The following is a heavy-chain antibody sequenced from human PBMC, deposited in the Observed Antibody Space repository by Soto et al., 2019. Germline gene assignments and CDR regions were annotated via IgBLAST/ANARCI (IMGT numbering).Heavy chain of an antibody. CDR3: ARAVSVTYVWSWFDP. CDR1: GFDFSDYY. D-gene: IGHD3-16*01. V-gene: IGHV3-11*05. Sequence: GGSLSLSCVTSGFDFSDYYMTLIRQAPGKGLEWVSYISSSSSDTNYADSVKGRFTISRDNAKNSLYLQMNSLRAEDTAVYYFARAVSVTYVWSWFDPWGQGTLVTVSS. J-gene: IGHJ5*02. CDR2: ISSSSSDT.